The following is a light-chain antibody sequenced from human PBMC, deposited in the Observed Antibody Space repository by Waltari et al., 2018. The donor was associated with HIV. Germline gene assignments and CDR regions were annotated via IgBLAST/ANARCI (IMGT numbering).Light chain of an antibody. V-gene: IGLV7-43*01. J-gene: IGLJ2*01. CDR1: PGPVSSGPS. Sequence: QTVVTQESSLTVAPGGTITLTCSSVPGPVSSGPSATWFQQKPGQPPRPLFYSSNRRHSATPARLSASLVGDRAALTLSNVWPDDQAVYFCMLFFRSSYLFGGGTKVTVL. CDR3: MLFFRSSYL. CDR2: SSN.